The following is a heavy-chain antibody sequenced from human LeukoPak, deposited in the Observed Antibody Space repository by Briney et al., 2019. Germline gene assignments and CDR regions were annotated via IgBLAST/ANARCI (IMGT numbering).Heavy chain of an antibody. CDR3: ATLGCSSTSCYVEWFDP. CDR2: IYYSGST. D-gene: IGHD2-2*01. CDR1: GGSVSSGSYY. V-gene: IGHV4-61*01. Sequence: SETLSLTCTVSGGSVSSGSYYWSWIRQPPGKGLEWIGYIYYSGSTYYNPSLKSRVTISVDTSKNQFSLKLSSVTAADTAVYYCATLGCSSTSCYVEWFDPWGQGTLVTVSS. J-gene: IGHJ5*02.